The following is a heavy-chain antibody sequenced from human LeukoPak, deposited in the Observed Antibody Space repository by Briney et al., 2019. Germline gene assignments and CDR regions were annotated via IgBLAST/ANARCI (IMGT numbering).Heavy chain of an antibody. CDR1: GGSISSYY. V-gene: IGHV4-59*01. J-gene: IGHJ5*02. CDR3: ATTQLYCSSTSCYLWFDP. CDR2: IYYSGST. D-gene: IGHD2-2*01. Sequence: PSETLSLTCTVSGGSISSYYWSWIRQPPGKGLEWIGYIYYSGSTNYNPSLKSRVTISVDTSKNQFSLKLSSVTAADTAVYYCATTQLYCSSTSCYLWFDPWGQGTLVTVSS.